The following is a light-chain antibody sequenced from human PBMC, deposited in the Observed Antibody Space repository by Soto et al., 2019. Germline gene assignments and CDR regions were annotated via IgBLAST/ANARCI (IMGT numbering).Light chain of an antibody. CDR3: QQYNNWPPT. J-gene: IGKJ1*01. CDR1: QGVFSH. Sequence: EVVMTQSPATLSVSPGERATLSYRASQGVFSHLAWYQQKPGQAPRLLIYDASTRATGIPAKFSGSGSGTEFTLTISGLQSEDFAVYYCQQYNNWPPTFGQGTRVVFK. V-gene: IGKV3-15*01. CDR2: DAS.